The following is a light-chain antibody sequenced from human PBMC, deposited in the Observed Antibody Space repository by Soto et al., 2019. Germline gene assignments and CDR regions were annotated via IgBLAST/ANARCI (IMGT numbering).Light chain of an antibody. CDR3: CSYAGSNSVV. J-gene: IGLJ2*01. V-gene: IGLV2-23*01. Sequence: QSALTQPASVSGSPGQTITISCTGTDTDVGSYNLVSWYQHHPGKARKLIIYESTKRPSGVSNRFSGSKSGNTASLTISGLQAEDEADYHCCSYAGSNSVVFGGGTKLTVL. CDR2: EST. CDR1: DTDVGSYNL.